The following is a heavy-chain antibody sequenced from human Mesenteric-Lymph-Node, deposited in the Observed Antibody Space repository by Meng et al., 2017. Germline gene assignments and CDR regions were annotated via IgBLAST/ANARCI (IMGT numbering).Heavy chain of an antibody. CDR1: GFTFSSYA. CDR3: ARSPRNNGSGTYYTL. Sequence: GESLKISCAASGFTFSSYAMTWVRQAPGHGLEWVSVITGGGGSTYSADSVQGLFTISRDNSKNTLYLQMNSLRAEDTAVYYCARSPRNNGSGTYYTLWGQGTLVTGAS. V-gene: IGHV3-23*01. CDR2: ITGGGGST. J-gene: IGHJ4*02. D-gene: IGHD3-10*01.